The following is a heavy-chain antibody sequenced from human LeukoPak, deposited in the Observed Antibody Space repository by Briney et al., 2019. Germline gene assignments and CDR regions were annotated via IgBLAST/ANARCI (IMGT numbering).Heavy chain of an antibody. CDR2: IYYSGST. CDR3: ARAPRYDISAFDY. J-gene: IGHJ4*02. Sequence: PSETLSLTCTVSGDSISSGVSYWSWIRQHPGRGLEWIGNIYYSGSTHYNPSLKSRLTISVDTSKNQFSLKLSSVTAADTAVYYCARAPRYDISAFDYWGQGTLVTVSS. D-gene: IGHD3-9*01. CDR1: GDSISSGVSY. V-gene: IGHV4-31*03.